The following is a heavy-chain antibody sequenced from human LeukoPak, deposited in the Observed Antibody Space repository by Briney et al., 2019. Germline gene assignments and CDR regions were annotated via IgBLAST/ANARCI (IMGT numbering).Heavy chain of an antibody. CDR2: IYTGGGR. J-gene: IGHJ4*02. CDR3: AKGGVFYYDSGLDY. Sequence: GGSLRLSCAASGFTVSSYYMNWVRQAPGKELEWVSVIYTGGGRYYADSVRGRFTISRDTSKNMVFLQMNSLNSEDTAVYYCAKGGVFYYDSGLDYWGQGTLVTVSS. D-gene: IGHD3-10*01. V-gene: IGHV3-53*05. CDR1: GFTVSSYY.